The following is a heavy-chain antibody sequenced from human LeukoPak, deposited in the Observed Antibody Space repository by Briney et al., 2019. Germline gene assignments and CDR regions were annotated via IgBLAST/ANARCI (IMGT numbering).Heavy chain of an antibody. D-gene: IGHD6-13*01. V-gene: IGHV4-34*01. J-gene: IGHJ6*03. CDR3: ARRPPPYSSSWFYYYYMDV. CDR2: INHSGST. CDR1: GGSFRGYY. Sequence: PSETLSLTCAVSGGSFRGYYWSCIREPPGKGLEWIGEINHSGSTNYNPSLKSRVTLSVDTSKNQFSLKLSSVTAAGTAVYYCARRPPPYSSSWFYYYYMDVWGKGATVTVSS.